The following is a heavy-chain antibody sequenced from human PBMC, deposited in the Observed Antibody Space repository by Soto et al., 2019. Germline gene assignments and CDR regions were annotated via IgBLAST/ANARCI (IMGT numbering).Heavy chain of an antibody. Sequence: GGSLRPSSAASGFTFSAFEMNWVRQAPGKGLEWLSYIYNSGSTMTYADSVKGRFAISRDNAKNSLYLQMYSLRAEDTAVYYCARESGGTGLDVWGQGTTVTVSS. CDR2: IYNSGSTM. J-gene: IGHJ6*02. D-gene: IGHD1-1*01. CDR1: GFTFSAFE. CDR3: ARESGGTGLDV. V-gene: IGHV3-48*03.